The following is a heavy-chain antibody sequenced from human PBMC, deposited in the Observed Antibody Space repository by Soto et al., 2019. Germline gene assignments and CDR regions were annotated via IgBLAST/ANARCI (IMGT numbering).Heavy chain of an antibody. V-gene: IGHV3-30-3*01. CDR2: ISHDGSNK. D-gene: IGHD2-2*01. J-gene: IGHJ4*02. CDR3: GRCSSTSCHLGADY. CDR1: GFTFSSYA. Sequence: QVQLVESGGGVVQPGGSLRLSCAASGFTFSSYAMHWVHQAPGKGLEWVALISHDGSNKYYADSVKGRFTISRDNSKNTLYLQMNSLRTEDTSVYYCGRCSSTSCHLGADYWGQGTLVTVSS.